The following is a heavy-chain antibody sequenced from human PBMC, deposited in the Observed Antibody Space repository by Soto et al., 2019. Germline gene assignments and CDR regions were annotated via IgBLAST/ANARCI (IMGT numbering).Heavy chain of an antibody. CDR2: INPSGGST. V-gene: IGHV1-46*01. D-gene: IGHD2-2*01. CDR1: GGTFSSYA. CDR3: ARDAVEVPSARYFFHY. Sequence: ASVKVSCKASGGTFSSYAISWVRQAPGQGLEWMGTINPSGGSTSYAQKFQGRVTMTRDTSTTTVYMELSSLRFEDTAVYFCARDAVEVPSARYFFHYWGQGTLVTVSS. J-gene: IGHJ4*02.